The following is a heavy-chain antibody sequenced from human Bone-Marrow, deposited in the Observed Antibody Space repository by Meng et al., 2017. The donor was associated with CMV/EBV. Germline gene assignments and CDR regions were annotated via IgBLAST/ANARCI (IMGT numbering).Heavy chain of an antibody. V-gene: IGHV3-23*01. D-gene: IGHD3-16*01. CDR2: ISNSGGRT. CDR1: GFSFSTYA. Sequence: GGPLRLSCVVSGFSFSTYAMDWVRQAPGKGLEWVSRISNSGGRTNYADSVKGRFTISRDNSKNTLFIQMKSLRAEDTAIYYCAQEGGTPRTNGMDVWGQGTTVTVSS. J-gene: IGHJ6*02. CDR3: AQEGGTPRTNGMDV.